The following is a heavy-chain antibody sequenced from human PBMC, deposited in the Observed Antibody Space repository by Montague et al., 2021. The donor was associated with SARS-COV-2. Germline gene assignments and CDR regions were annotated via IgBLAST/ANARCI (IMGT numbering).Heavy chain of an antibody. Sequence: SETLSLTCTVSGGSISSYHWSWIRQHPARGQQRIGYISYRGSTNYNPSLKSRVTISVDTSKNHFTLRLSPVTAADTAVYYCSNFRRTQLLFGTLYYGMDVWGQGTTVTVSS. CDR3: SNFRRTQLLFGTLYYGMDV. D-gene: IGHD2-2*01. CDR2: ISYRGST. V-gene: IGHV4-59*01. CDR1: GGSISSYH. J-gene: IGHJ6*02.